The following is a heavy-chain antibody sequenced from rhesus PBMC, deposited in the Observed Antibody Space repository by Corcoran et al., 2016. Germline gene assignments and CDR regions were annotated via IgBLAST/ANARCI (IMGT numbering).Heavy chain of an antibody. J-gene: IGHJ5-2*02. V-gene: IGHV3S16*01. D-gene: IGHD5-42*01. CDR3: TSDAAQEGGSLDV. CDR2: ISSASSNK. Sequence: EVQLVESGGGLVQPGGSLRLSCAASGFTFSSYGMSWVRQAPGKGLEWVSSISSASSNKYYADSVTGRFTISRDNAKNSLSLQMNSRRAEDTAVYYCTSDAAQEGGSLDVWGRGVLVTVSS. CDR1: GFTFSSYG.